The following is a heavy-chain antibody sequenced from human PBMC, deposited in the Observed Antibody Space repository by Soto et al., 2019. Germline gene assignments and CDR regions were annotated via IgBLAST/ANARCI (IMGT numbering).Heavy chain of an antibody. D-gene: IGHD3-3*01. CDR3: AKDLRFLEWHTYFDY. CDR2: ISGSGGST. CDR1: GFTFSSYA. V-gene: IGHV3-23*01. J-gene: IGHJ4*02. Sequence: PGGSLRLSCAASGFTFSSYAMSWVRQAPGKGLEWVSAISGSGGSTYYADSVKGRFTISRDNSKNTLYLQMNSLRAEDTAVYYCAKDLRFLEWHTYFDYWGQGTLVTVSS.